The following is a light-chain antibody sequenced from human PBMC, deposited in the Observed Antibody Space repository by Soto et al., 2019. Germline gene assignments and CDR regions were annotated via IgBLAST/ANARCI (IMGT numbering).Light chain of an antibody. CDR2: GNS. CDR1: SSNIGAGYV. V-gene: IGLV1-40*01. Sequence: QSVLTQPPSVSGAPGQRVTISCTGSSSNIGAGYVHWYQQLPGTAPKLLIYGNSHRPSGVPDRFSGSKSGTSASLAITGLQAEDEADYYCQSYDSSLSGSVFGGGTKLTVL. J-gene: IGLJ3*02. CDR3: QSYDSSLSGSV.